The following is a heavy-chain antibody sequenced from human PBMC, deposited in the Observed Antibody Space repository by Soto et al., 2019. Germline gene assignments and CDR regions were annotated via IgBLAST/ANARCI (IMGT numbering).Heavy chain of an antibody. CDR3: ARGGVY. CDR1: VFTFSSHE. Sequence: LXLSCAASVFTFSSHEMNWVRQAPGRGLEWISYISGSGVTTYYADSVRGRFIVSRDNAQESLFLQMNSLRVEDTAIYYCARGGVYWGQGTLVTVSS. CDR2: ISGSGVTT. J-gene: IGHJ4*02. D-gene: IGHD2-8*01. V-gene: IGHV3-48*03.